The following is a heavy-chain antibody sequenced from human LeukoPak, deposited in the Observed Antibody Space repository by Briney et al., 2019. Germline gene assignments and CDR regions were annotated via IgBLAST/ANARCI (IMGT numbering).Heavy chain of an antibody. V-gene: IGHV3-21*01. CDR2: ISSSSSYI. Sequence: PGGSLRLSCAASGFTFSSYSMNWVRQAPGKGLEWVSSISSSSSYIYYADSVKGRFTISRDNAKNSLYLQMNSLRAEDTAVYYCARVWAAIPGSYYFDYWGQGTLVTVSS. CDR3: ARVWAAIPGSYYFDY. J-gene: IGHJ4*02. D-gene: IGHD3-10*01. CDR1: GFTFSSYS.